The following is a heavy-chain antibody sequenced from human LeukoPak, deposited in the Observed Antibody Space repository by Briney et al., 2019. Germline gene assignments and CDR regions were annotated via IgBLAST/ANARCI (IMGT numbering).Heavy chain of an antibody. V-gene: IGHV3-53*01. CDR3: TTYSSGSCPF. CDR1: GFIVNSNY. Sequence: QPGGSLRLSCAASGFIVNSNYMSWVRQAPGKGLEWVSVIYSAGSTYYAESVKGRFTISRDNSKNTLHLQMNSLKTEDTAVYYCTTYSSGSCPFWGQGTLVTVSS. D-gene: IGHD6-19*01. J-gene: IGHJ4*02. CDR2: IYSAGST.